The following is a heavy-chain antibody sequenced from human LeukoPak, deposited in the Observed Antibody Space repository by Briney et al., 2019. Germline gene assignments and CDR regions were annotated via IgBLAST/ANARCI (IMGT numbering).Heavy chain of an antibody. CDR2: IYSGGST. CDR3: ARGDGSGSYYLYYFDY. J-gene: IGHJ4*02. D-gene: IGHD3-10*01. Sequence: GGSLRLSCAASGFTVSSNYMSWVRQAPGKGLEWVSVIYSGGSTYYADSVKGRFTISRDNSKNTLYLQMNNLRAEDTAVYYCARGDGSGSYYLYYFDYWGQGTLVTVYS. CDR1: GFTVSSNY. V-gene: IGHV3-66*01.